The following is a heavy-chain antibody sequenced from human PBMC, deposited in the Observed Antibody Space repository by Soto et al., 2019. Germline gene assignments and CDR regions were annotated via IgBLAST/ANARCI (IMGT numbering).Heavy chain of an antibody. CDR1: GSSISSGGYY. CDR2: IYYSGST. J-gene: IGHJ6*02. CDR3: ARTRRILNDGGERYYYYYGMDV. Sequence: QVQLQESGPGLVKPSQTLSLTCTVSGSSISSGGYYWSWIRQHPGKGLEWIGYIYYSGSTYYNPSLKSRVTISVDTSKNQFSLKLSSVTAADTAVYYCARTRRILNDGGERYYYYYGMDVWGQGTTVTVSS. V-gene: IGHV4-31*03. D-gene: IGHD1-1*01.